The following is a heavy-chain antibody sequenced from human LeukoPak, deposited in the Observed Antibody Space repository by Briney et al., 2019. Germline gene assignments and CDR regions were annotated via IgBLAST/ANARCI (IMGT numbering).Heavy chain of an antibody. V-gene: IGHV3-23*01. D-gene: IGHD3-22*01. CDR1: GFTFSSYA. CDR3: AGSPGRGYYAW. Sequence: PGESLRLSCAASGFTFSSYAMSWVRQAPGKGLEWVSAISGSGGSTYYADSVKGRFTISRDNSKNTLYLQMNSLRAEDTAVYYCAGSPGRGYYAWWGQGTLVTVSS. J-gene: IGHJ4*02. CDR2: ISGSGGST.